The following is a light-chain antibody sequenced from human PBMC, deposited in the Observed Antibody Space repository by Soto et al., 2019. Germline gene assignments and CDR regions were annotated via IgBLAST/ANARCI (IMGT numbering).Light chain of an antibody. CDR2: DAS. Sequence: EIVLTQSPCTLSLSPGERATLSCRASQSVSSSYLAWYQQKPGQAPRLLIYDASNRATGIPARFSGSGSGTDFTLTISSLEPEDFAVYYCQQRSNGFGQGTRLE. CDR1: QSVSSSY. CDR3: QQRSNG. J-gene: IGKJ5*01. V-gene: IGKV3-11*01.